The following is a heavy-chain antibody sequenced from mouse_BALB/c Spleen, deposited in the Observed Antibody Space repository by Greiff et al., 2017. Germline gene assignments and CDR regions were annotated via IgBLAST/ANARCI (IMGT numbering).Heavy chain of an antibody. D-gene: IGHD1-1*01. CDR1: GFNIKDYY. CDR3: ARNYYGSSFDY. CDR2: IDPENGDT. V-gene: IGHV14-4*02. Sequence: EVQLQQSGAELVRSGASVKLSCTASGFNIKDYYMHWVKQRPEQGLEWIGWIDPENGDTEYAPKFQGKATMTADTSSNTAYLQLSSLTSEDTAVYYCARNYYGSSFDYWGQGTTLTVSS. J-gene: IGHJ2*01.